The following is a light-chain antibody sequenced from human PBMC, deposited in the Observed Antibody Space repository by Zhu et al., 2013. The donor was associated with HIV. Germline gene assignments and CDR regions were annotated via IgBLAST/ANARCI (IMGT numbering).Light chain of an antibody. CDR2: GAS. V-gene: IGKV3-20*01. CDR3: HQYGSSFT. CDR1: QNANRD. Sequence: EIVMTQSPGTVSVSPGERVSLSCRASQNANRDLAWYQQRSGQAPRLLIYGASKRATGIPARFSGSGSGTEFTLTISRLEPEDFAVYYCHQYGSSFTFALGPKWISN. J-gene: IGKJ3*01.